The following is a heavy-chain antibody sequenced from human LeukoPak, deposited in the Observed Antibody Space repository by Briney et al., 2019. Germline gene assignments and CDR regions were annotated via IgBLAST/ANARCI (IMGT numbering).Heavy chain of an antibody. CDR2: MNPNSGNT. V-gene: IGHV1-8*03. D-gene: IGHD5-18*01. J-gene: IGHJ5*02. CDR3: ARGRRRDTAMVNWFDP. Sequence: ASVTVSCKASGYTFTNYDINWVRQDTGQGLEWMGWMNPNSGNTGYTQKFQGRVTITRNTSINTASMELSSLRSADTAVYYCARGRRRDTAMVNWFDPWGQGTLVTVSS. CDR1: GYTFTNYD.